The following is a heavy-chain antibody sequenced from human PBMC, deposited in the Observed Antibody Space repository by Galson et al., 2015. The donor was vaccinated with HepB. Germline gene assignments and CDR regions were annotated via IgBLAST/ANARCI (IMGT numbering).Heavy chain of an antibody. D-gene: IGHD3-3*01. Sequence: SLRLSCAASGFTFSNYGMTWVRQAPGKGLVWVSRINSDGSSTSYADSVKGRFTISRDNAKNTLYLQMNSLRAEDTAVYYCARGRMYYDFWSGQISGYWGQGTLVTVSS. CDR1: GFTFSNYG. J-gene: IGHJ4*02. CDR3: ARGRMYYDFWSGQISGY. V-gene: IGHV3-74*01. CDR2: INSDGSST.